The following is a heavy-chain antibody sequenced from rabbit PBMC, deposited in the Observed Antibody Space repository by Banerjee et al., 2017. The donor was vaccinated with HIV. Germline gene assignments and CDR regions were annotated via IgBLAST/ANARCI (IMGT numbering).Heavy chain of an antibody. J-gene: IGHJ4*01. Sequence: QEQLVESGGGLVQPEGSLTLTCKASGSDISSNAMCWVRQAPGKGLELIACIGAASTYYATWAKGRFTISKTSSTTVTLQMTSLTAADTATYFCGRESGDAGYVGLWGPGTLVTVS. V-gene: IGHV1S45*01. CDR2: IGAAST. D-gene: IGHD4-2*01. CDR1: GSDISSNA. CDR3: GRESGDAGYVGL.